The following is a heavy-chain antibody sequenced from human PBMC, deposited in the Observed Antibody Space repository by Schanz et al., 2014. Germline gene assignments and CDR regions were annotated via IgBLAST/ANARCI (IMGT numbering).Heavy chain of an antibody. CDR1: GYSITSGYY. D-gene: IGHD4-4*01. V-gene: IGHV4-38-2*02. CDR3: ARSPLGYSASGIDPFDI. J-gene: IGHJ3*02. CDR2: IYHSGST. Sequence: QVPLQASGPGLVKASETLSLTCTVFGYSITSGYYWAWIRQPPGKGLEWIGNIYHSGSTNNNPSHKSRFSMSVATSKKNFSLRLSSVTAADTAVYYCARSPLGYSASGIDPFDIWGQGTMVTVSS.